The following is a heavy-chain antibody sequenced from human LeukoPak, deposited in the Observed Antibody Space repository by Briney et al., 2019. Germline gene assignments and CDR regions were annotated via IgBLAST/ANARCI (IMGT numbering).Heavy chain of an antibody. CDR3: ARESWGSGSSVLGY. D-gene: IGHD3-10*01. Sequence: PGGSLRLSCAASGFTFSSYSMNWVRQAPGKGLEWVSYISSSASTIYYADSVKGRFTISRDNAKNSLYLQMNSLRAEDTAVYYCARESWGSGSSVLGYWGQGTLVTVS. J-gene: IGHJ4*02. V-gene: IGHV3-48*04. CDR1: GFTFSSYS. CDR2: ISSSASTI.